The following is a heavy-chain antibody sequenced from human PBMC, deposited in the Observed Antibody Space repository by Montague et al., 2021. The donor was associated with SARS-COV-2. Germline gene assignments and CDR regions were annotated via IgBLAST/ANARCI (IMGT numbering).Heavy chain of an antibody. CDR1: GGSISSSSNY. J-gene: IGHJ5*02. Sequence: SKTLSLTCTVSGGSISSSSNYWGWIRQPPGKGLEWIGSIYYSGSTYYNSSLKGRVTISVDTSKNQFSLKLNSVTAAGTAVYYCARLVWFGELSSENWFDPWGQGTLVTVSS. CDR2: IYYSGST. D-gene: IGHD3-10*01. V-gene: IGHV4-39*01. CDR3: ARLVWFGELSSENWFDP.